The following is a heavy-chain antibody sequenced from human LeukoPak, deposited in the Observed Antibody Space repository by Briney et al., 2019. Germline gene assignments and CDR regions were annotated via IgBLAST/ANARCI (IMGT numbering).Heavy chain of an antibody. D-gene: IGHD1-1*01. CDR2: LYASGDTNYDSGTT. V-gene: IGHV4-4*07. CDR3: AREANPANAAGLDV. J-gene: IGHJ6*02. CDR1: GVSISGYY. Sequence: PSETLSLTCTASGVSISGYYWSWIRQPAGKGLEWIARLYASGDTNYDSGTTHSHSSLNSHSTKSLVTLKINTPLALSSVTAADTAVDFCAREANPANAAGLDVWGQGTMVTVSS.